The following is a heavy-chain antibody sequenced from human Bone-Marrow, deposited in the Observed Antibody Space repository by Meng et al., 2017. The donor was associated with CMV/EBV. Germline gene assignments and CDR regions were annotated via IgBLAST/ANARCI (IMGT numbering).Heavy chain of an antibody. CDR3: AGDRALERRGQPDY. V-gene: IGHV1-2*02. D-gene: IGHD1-1*01. CDR1: GYTFTGYY. Sequence: ASVKVSCKASGYTFTGYYMHWVRQAPGQGLEWMGWINPNSGGTNYAQKFQGRVTMTRDTSISTAYMELSRLRSDDTAVYYCAGDRALERRGQPDYWGQGTLVTVSS. CDR2: INPNSGGT. J-gene: IGHJ4*02.